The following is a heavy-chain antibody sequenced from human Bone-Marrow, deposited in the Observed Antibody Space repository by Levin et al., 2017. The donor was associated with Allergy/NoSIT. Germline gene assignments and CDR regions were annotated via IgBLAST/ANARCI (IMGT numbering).Heavy chain of an antibody. J-gene: IGHJ4*02. D-gene: IGHD4/OR15-4a*01. CDR1: GFIFSRYW. V-gene: IGHV3-74*01. CDR2: TNEDGSIK. Sequence: GESLKISCAASGFIFSRYWMHWVRQAPGKGLEWVSRTNEDGSIKTYADSVKDRFSISRDNVKNTLYLHMNSLRAEDTAVYYCSRDLLGADDYWGQGTLVTVSS. CDR3: SRDLLGADDY.